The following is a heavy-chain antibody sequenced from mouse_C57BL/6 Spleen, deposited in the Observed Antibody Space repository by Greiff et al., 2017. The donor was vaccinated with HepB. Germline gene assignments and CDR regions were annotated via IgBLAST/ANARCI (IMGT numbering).Heavy chain of an antibody. Sequence: VQLQQSGPELVKPGASVKISCKASGYSFTGYYMNWVKQSPEKSLEWIGEINPSTGGTTYNQKFKAKATLTVDKSSSTAYMQLKSLTSEDSAVYYCARGGIYYDYDRADYWGQGTTLTVSS. J-gene: IGHJ2*01. D-gene: IGHD2-4*01. V-gene: IGHV1-42*01. CDR2: INPSTGGT. CDR3: ARGGIYYDYDRADY. CDR1: GYSFTGYY.